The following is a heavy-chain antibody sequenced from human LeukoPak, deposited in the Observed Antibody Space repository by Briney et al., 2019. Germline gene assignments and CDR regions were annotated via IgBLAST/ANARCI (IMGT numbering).Heavy chain of an antibody. D-gene: IGHD5-18*01. CDR2: IRYDGSNK. J-gene: IGHJ6*03. CDR1: GFTFSSYG. Sequence: GGSLRLSCAASGFTFSSYGMHWVRQAPGKGLEWVAFIRYDGSNKYYADSVKGRFTISRDNSKNTLYLQMNSLRAEDTAVYYCARGVRGYSYGWGIYYYYYMDVWGKGTTVTISS. V-gene: IGHV3-30*02. CDR3: ARGVRGYSYGWGIYYYYYMDV.